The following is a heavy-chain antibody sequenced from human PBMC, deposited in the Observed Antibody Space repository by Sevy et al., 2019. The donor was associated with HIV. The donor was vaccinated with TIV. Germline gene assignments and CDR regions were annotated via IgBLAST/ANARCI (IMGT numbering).Heavy chain of an antibody. CDR3: ATGCSDGSCYSAFDY. CDR2: IYPGDSHT. D-gene: IGHD2-15*01. V-gene: IGHV5-51*01. J-gene: IGHJ4*02. Sequence: GESLKISCKGSGYSFTNYWIAWVRQMPGKGLEWMGIIYPGDSHTRYSPSFEGQVSISADKAINTAYLQWRSLKALDTATYYCATGCSDGSCYSAFDYWGQGTLVTVSS. CDR1: GYSFTNYW.